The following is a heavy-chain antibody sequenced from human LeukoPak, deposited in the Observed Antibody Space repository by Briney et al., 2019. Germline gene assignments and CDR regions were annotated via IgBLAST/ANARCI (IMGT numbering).Heavy chain of an antibody. CDR3: AKGSGWFDY. D-gene: IGHD6-19*01. CDR1: GGSISSGSYY. CDR2: IYTSGST. V-gene: IGHV4-61*02. Sequence: PSETLPLTCTVSGGSISSGSYYWSWIRQPAGKGLEWIGRIYTSGSTNYNPSLKSRVTISVDTSKNQFSLKLSSVTAADTAVYYCAKGSGWFDYWGQGTLVTVSS. J-gene: IGHJ4*02.